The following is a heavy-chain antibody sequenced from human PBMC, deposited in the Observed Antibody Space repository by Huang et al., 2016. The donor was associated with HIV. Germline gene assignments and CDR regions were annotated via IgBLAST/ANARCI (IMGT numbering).Heavy chain of an antibody. CDR1: GFILSNYG. V-gene: IGHV3-33*04. J-gene: IGHJ4*02. CDR2: IRNDGMKK. Sequence: VQLIESGGGVVQPGKSLRLSCATSGFILSNYGMHWVRQAPGNGVKWGAIIRNDGMKKNYADSVRGRFTVGRDNGNNTLFLQMRSLGVDDTAVYYCARGDYYDSSGYHPGYFDYWGQGILVTVSS. D-gene: IGHD3-22*01. CDR3: ARGDYYDSSGYHPGYFDY.